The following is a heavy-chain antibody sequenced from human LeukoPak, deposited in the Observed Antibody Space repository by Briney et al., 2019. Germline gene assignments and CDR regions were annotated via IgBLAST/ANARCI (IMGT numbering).Heavy chain of an antibody. Sequence: GGSLRLSCAASGFTFSSYGMHWVRQAPGKGLEWVAFIRYDGSNKYYADSVKGRFTISRDNSKNTLYLQMSSLRAEDTAVYYCANGENDYYDSSGYAYWGQGTLVTVSS. CDR2: IRYDGSNK. CDR3: ANGENDYYDSSGYAY. CDR1: GFTFSSYG. J-gene: IGHJ4*02. V-gene: IGHV3-30*02. D-gene: IGHD3-22*01.